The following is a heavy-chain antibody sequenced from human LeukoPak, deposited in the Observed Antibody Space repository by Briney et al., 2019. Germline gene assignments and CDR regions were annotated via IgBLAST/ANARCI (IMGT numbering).Heavy chain of an antibody. CDR3: AKDRGVRELHFDY. Sequence: GGSLRLSCAASGFTFINYGMHWVRQAPGKGLEWVAVISYDGSNKYYADSVKGRFTISRDNSKNTLYLQMNSLRAEDTAVYYCAKDRGVRELHFDYWGQGTLVTVSS. CDR2: ISYDGSNK. V-gene: IGHV3-30*18. CDR1: GFTFINYG. D-gene: IGHD1-26*01. J-gene: IGHJ4*02.